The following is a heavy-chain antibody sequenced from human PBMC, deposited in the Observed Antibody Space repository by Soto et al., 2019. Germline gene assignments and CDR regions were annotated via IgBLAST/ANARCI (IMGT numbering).Heavy chain of an antibody. CDR3: ARIYYDSSGYFPFDY. Sequence: ASVKVSCKASGYTFTGYYMHWVRQAPGQGLEWMGWINPNSGGTNYAQKFQGRVTMTRDTSISTAYMELSRLRSDDMAVYYCARIYYDSSGYFPFDYWGQGTLVTVSS. CDR2: INPNSGGT. CDR1: GYTFTGYY. J-gene: IGHJ4*02. D-gene: IGHD3-22*01. V-gene: IGHV1-2*02.